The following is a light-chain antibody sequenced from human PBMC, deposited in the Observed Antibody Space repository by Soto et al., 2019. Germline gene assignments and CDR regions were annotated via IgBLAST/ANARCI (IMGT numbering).Light chain of an antibody. V-gene: IGKV3-20*01. CDR3: GQFVSAPPRT. Sequence: EIVLTQSPGTLSLSPGERATLSCRASQSVSSTFLAWYQQKPGQAPRLLIFGVSNRATGIPDRFSGSGSGTDFTLTISRLEPEDFAVYYCGQFVSAPPRTFGQGTKLEIK. CDR1: QSVSSTF. J-gene: IGKJ1*01. CDR2: GVS.